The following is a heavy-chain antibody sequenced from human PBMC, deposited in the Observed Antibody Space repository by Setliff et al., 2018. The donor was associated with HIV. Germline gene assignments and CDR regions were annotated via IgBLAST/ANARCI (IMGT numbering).Heavy chain of an antibody. V-gene: IGHV4-4*07. CDR2: IDSSGTT. Sequence: SETLSLTCTISGGSFGVYRWSWIRQSAGRGLEWIGRIDSSGTTDYKPSLKGRVPISVDTSRNQFSLRVTYVTAADTAVYFCARDRHSSGLGSYGPWGPGILVTVSS. J-gene: IGHJ5*02. CDR1: GGSFGVYR. D-gene: IGHD3-10*01. CDR3: ARDRHSSGLGSYGP.